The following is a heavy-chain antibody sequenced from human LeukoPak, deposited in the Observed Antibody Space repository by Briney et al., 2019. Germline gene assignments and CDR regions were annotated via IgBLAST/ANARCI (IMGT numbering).Heavy chain of an antibody. V-gene: IGHV3-30*03. Sequence: GGSLRLSCAPSGFTFSSYGMHWVRQAPGKGLEWVAVISYDGSNAYYADSVKGRFTISRDNSKNTLYLQMNSLRAEDTAVYYCALSGSYWDFDYWGQGTLVTVSS. D-gene: IGHD1-26*01. CDR1: GFTFSSYG. CDR3: ALSGSYWDFDY. CDR2: ISYDGSNA. J-gene: IGHJ4*02.